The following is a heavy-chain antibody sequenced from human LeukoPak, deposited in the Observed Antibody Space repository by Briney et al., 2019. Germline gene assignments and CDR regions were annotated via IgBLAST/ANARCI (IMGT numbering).Heavy chain of an antibody. Sequence: SETLSLTCTVSGGSISSSSYYWGWIRQPPGKGLEWIGSIYYSGSTYYNPPLKSRVTISVDTSKNQFSLKLSSVTAADTAVYYCARHEEGFDIWGQGTMVTVSS. CDR2: IYYSGST. CDR1: GGSISSSSYY. CDR3: ARHEEGFDI. J-gene: IGHJ3*02. V-gene: IGHV4-39*01.